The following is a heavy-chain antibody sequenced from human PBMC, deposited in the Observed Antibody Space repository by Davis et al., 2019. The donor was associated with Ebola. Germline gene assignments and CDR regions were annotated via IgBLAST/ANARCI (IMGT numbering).Heavy chain of an antibody. CDR3: AKYHATWYADS. J-gene: IGHJ5*01. D-gene: IGHD6-13*01. Sequence: GESLKISCKGSGYTFSNNWIAWVRQMPGKGLEWMGIIYPGDSNARYSPSFQGQVTISADKSISTAYLQWNSLKASDTAIYYCAKYHATWYADSWGQGTLVTVSS. V-gene: IGHV5-51*01. CDR1: GYTFSNNW. CDR2: IYPGDSNA.